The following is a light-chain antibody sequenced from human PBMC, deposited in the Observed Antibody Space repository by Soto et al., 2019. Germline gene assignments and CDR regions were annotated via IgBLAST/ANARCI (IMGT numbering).Light chain of an antibody. CDR3: SSYTTSNTRQLV. V-gene: IGLV2-14*01. Sequence: QSVLTQPASVSGSPGQSITISCTGTSSDVGDYNYVSWYQQHPGKAPKFMIYDVSNRPSGVSNRFSGSKSGNTASLTISGLQAEDEADYYCSSYTTSNTRQLVFGTGTKLTVL. CDR1: SSDVGDYNY. CDR2: DVS. J-gene: IGLJ1*01.